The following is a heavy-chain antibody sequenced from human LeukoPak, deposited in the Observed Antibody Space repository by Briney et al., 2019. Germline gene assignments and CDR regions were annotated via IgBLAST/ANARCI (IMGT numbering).Heavy chain of an antibody. CDR1: GFTFSSYA. CDR3: ASRIATAGSVDY. Sequence: GGSLRLSCAASGFTFSSYAMSWVRQAPRKGLEWVSVIYSSGSTYYADSVKGRFTISRDNSKNTLHLQMNTLRAEDTAVYYCASRIATAGSVDYWGQGTLVTVSS. D-gene: IGHD6-13*01. V-gene: IGHV3-23*05. CDR2: IYSSGST. J-gene: IGHJ4*02.